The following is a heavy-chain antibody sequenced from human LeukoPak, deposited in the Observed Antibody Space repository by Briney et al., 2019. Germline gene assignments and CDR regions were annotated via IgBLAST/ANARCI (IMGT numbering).Heavy chain of an antibody. Sequence: GGSRRLSCAASGFIFSDYGMSWVRQAPGKGLEWVSTIGGRGGSTYYADSVKGRFTISRDNAKNSLYLQMNSLRAEDTALYYCARDLGQWELPNDAFDIWGQGTMVTVSS. CDR1: GFIFSDYG. V-gene: IGHV3-23*01. D-gene: IGHD1-26*01. J-gene: IGHJ3*02. CDR2: IGGRGGST. CDR3: ARDLGQWELPNDAFDI.